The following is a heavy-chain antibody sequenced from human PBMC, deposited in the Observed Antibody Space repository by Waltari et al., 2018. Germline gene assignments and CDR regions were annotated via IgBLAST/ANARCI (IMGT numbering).Heavy chain of an antibody. CDR1: GFTFRSYG. Sequence: QVQLVESGGGVVQPGGSRRLSCAASGFTFRSYGMHWIRQAPGKGLEWVACIEYNGNNKYYSDSAKGRCTISRDSSKNTLYLQMNSLRVEDTALYYCAKVETSVTTYDGFDVWGQGTMVTVSS. J-gene: IGHJ3*01. CDR3: AKVETSVTTYDGFDV. CDR2: IEYNGNNK. V-gene: IGHV3-30*02. D-gene: IGHD4-17*01.